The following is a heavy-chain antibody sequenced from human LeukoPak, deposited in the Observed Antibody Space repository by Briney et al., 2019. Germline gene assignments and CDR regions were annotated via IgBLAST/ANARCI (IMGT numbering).Heavy chain of an antibody. Sequence: SETLSLTCTVSGGSISNYYWSWIRQPAGKGLEWIGRIYTSGSTNYNPSLKSRVAMSVDTSKNQFFLKLSSVTAADTAVYYCARGLPYSSGWYHRDNWFDPWGQGTLVTVSS. V-gene: IGHV4-4*07. D-gene: IGHD6-19*01. CDR3: ARGLPYSSGWYHRDNWFDP. CDR1: GGSISNYY. J-gene: IGHJ5*02. CDR2: IYTSGST.